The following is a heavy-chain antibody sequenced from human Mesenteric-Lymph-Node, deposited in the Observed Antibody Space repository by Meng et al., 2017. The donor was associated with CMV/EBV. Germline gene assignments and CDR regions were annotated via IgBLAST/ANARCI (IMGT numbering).Heavy chain of an antibody. V-gene: IGHV3-21*01. CDR3: ASEDYVVE. D-gene: IGHD4-17*01. J-gene: IGHJ4*02. CDR1: GFTFSSYS. Sequence: GESLKISCAASGFTFSSYSMNWVRQAPGKGLEWVSSISSSSSYIYYADSVKGRFTISRDNAKNSLYLQMNSLRAEDTAVYYCASEDYVVEWGQGTLVTVSS. CDR2: ISSSSSYI.